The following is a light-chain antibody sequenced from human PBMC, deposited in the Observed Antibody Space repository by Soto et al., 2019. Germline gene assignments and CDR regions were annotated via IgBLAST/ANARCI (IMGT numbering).Light chain of an antibody. CDR2: DAV. J-gene: IGKJ2*03. CDR1: QTFRSS. CDR3: KHYKSDSRYS. V-gene: IGKV1-5*01. Sequence: DIQMTQSPSTLSASIGDTVSITCRASQTFRSSLAWYQQKPGEAPKVLIFDAVNLESGVPSRFSGSGSGTEFTLTITSVQPNDSATYYCKHYKSDSRYSFGQGTKLEI.